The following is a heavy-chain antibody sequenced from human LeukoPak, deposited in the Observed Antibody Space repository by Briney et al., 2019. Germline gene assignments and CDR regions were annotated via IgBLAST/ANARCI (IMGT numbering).Heavy chain of an antibody. Sequence: PGGSLRLSCVASGFTFSSYWMSWVRQAPGKGLEWVANIKQDGSEKYYVDSVKGRFTISRDNAKNSLYLQMNSLRAEDTAVYYCARGRPNPSLYSSSWLGYYYYYYYMDVWGKGTTVTVSS. CDR2: IKQDGSEK. D-gene: IGHD6-13*01. CDR3: ARGRPNPSLYSSSWLGYYYYYYYMDV. CDR1: GFTFSSYW. V-gene: IGHV3-7*01. J-gene: IGHJ6*03.